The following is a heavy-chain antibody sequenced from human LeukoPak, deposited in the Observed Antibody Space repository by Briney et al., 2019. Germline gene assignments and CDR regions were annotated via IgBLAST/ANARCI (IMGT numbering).Heavy chain of an antibody. D-gene: IGHD3-16*01. CDR2: IGSDGHTK. CDR3: AKEGAWGNWYFDL. Sequence: GGSLRLSCAASGFTFSSHGMHWVRQAPGKGLEWVAVIGSDGHTKYYADSVRGRFTASRENSDNTLYLEMSSLRDEDTAVYYCAKEGAWGNWYFDLWGRGTLVTVSS. J-gene: IGHJ2*01. CDR1: GFTFSSHG. V-gene: IGHV3-30*18.